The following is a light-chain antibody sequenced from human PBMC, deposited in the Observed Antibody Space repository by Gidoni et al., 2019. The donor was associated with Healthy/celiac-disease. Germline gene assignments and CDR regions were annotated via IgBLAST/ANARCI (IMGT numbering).Light chain of an antibody. J-gene: IGKJ1*01. V-gene: IGKV1-39*01. CDR3: QQSYSTPPWT. Sequence: DIQMTQSPSSLSASVGDRVTITCRASPSISSYLNWYQQKPGKAPKLLIYAASSLQSGVPSRFSGSGSETDFTLTISSLQPEDFATYYCQQSYSTPPWTFGQGTKVEIK. CDR1: PSISSY. CDR2: AAS.